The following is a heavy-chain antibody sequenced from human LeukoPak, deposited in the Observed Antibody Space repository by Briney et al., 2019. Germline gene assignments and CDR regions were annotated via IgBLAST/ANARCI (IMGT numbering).Heavy chain of an antibody. CDR3: AREYFDWLGSPGWFDP. CDR1: GGSISSYY. D-gene: IGHD3-9*01. Sequence: SGTLSLTCAVSGGSISSYYWSWIRQPPGKGLEWIGYIYYSGSTNYNPSLKSRVTISVDTSKNQFSLKLSSVTAADTAVYYCAREYFDWLGSPGWFDPWGQGTLVTVSS. CDR2: IYYSGST. V-gene: IGHV4-59*01. J-gene: IGHJ5*02.